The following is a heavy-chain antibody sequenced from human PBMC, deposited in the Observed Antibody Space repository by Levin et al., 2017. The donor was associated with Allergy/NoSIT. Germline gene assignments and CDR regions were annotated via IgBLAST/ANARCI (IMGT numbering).Heavy chain of an antibody. CDR2: IYYSGST. D-gene: IGHD2-2*01. V-gene: IGHV4-31*03. J-gene: IGHJ4*02. CDR3: AREYRLVYYFDY. CDR1: GGSISSGGYY. Sequence: SQTLSLTCTVSGGSISSGGYYWSWIRQHPGKGLEWIGYIYYSGSTYYNPSLKSRVTISVDTSKNQFSLKLSSVTAADTAVYYCAREYRLVYYFDYWGQGTLVTVSS.